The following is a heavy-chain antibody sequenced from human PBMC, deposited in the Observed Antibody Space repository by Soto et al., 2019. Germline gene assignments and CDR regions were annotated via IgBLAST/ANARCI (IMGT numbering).Heavy chain of an antibody. CDR2: IYYSGST. CDR1: GGSISSYY. Sequence: SETLSLTCTVSGGSISSYYWSWIRQPPGKGLEWIGYIYYSGSTNYNPSLKSRVTISVDTSKNQFSLRLSSVTAADTAVYYCARHKDCSGGSCNAVGYYYGLDVWGQGTKVTVSS. D-gene: IGHD2-15*01. CDR3: ARHKDCSGGSCNAVGYYYGLDV. J-gene: IGHJ6*02. V-gene: IGHV4-59*08.